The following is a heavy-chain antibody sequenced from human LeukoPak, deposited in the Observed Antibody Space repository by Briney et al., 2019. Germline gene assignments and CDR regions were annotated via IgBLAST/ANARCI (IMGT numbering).Heavy chain of an antibody. V-gene: IGHV4-59*08. CDR3: ARRSYYYYMDV. CDR1: GGSISSYY. Sequence: SETLSLTCTVSGGSISSYYWSWIRQPPGKGLEWIGYIYYSGSTNYNPSLKSRVTISVDTSKNQFSLKLSSVTAADTAVYYCARRSYYYYMDVWGKGTTVTVSS. J-gene: IGHJ6*03. CDR2: IYYSGST.